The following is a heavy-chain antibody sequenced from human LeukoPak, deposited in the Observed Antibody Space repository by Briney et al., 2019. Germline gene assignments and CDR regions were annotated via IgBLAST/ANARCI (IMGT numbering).Heavy chain of an antibody. CDR1: GGSFSGYY. D-gene: IGHD1-26*01. Sequence: SETLSLTCAVYGGSFSGYYWSRIRQPPGKGLEWIGEINHSGSTNYNPSLKSRVTISVDTSKNQFSLKLSSVTAADTAVYYCAVYSGSYPGGVDYWGQGTLVTVSS. CDR3: AVYSGSYPGGVDY. CDR2: INHSGST. J-gene: IGHJ4*02. V-gene: IGHV4-34*01.